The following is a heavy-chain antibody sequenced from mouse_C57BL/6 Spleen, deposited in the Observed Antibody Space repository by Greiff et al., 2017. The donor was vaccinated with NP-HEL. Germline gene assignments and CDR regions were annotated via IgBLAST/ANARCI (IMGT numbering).Heavy chain of an antibody. CDR3: TRASGDYEGYFDV. CDR1: GFTFSSYA. CDR2: ISSGGDYI. V-gene: IGHV5-9-1*02. D-gene: IGHD2-4*01. J-gene: IGHJ1*03. Sequence: EVQVVESGEGLVKPGGSLKLSCAASGFTFSSYAMSWVRQTPEKRLEWVAYISSGGDYIYYADTVKGRFTISRDNARNTLYLQMSSLKSEDTAMYYCTRASGDYEGYFDVWGTGTTVTVSS.